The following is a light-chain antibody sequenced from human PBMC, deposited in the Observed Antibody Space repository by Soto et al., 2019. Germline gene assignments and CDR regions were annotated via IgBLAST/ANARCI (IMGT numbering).Light chain of an antibody. CDR1: SSNIGAGYD. CDR2: GNS. Sequence: QSVLTQPPSVSGAPGQRVTISCTGSSSNIGAGYDVHWYQQLPGTAPKLLIYGNSNRPSGVPDRFSGSKSGTSASLAITGLHDEDEADYYCQSYDSSRSGGVFGGGTKLTVL. J-gene: IGLJ3*02. V-gene: IGLV1-40*01. CDR3: QSYDSSRSGGV.